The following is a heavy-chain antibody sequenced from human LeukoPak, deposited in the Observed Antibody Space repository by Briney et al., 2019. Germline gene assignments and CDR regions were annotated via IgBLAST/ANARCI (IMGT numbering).Heavy chain of an antibody. CDR2: LDPSDSYT. CDR3: ARHRDDGFADYFDY. J-gene: IGHJ4*02. D-gene: IGHD1-1*01. V-gene: IGHV5-10-1*01. CDR1: GYGFTSYW. Sequence: AGESLKISCKGSGYGFTSYWISWVRQMPGKGLEWMGRLDPSDSYTNYRPSVQGHVNISADKSISTAYLQWSSLKASDTAMYYCARHRDDGFADYFDYWGQGTLVTVSS.